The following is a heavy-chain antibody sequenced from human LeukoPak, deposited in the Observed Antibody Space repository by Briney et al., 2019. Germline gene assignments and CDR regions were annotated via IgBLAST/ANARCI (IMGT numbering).Heavy chain of an antibody. V-gene: IGHV1-46*01. CDR2: INPSGGST. J-gene: IGHJ4*02. CDR1: GYTFTSYY. Sequence: ASVKVSCKASGYTFTSYYMHWVRQAPGQGLEWMGIINPSGGSTSYAQKFQGRVTMTRNTSISTAYMELSSLRSEDTAVYYCARVGAKLWLPDYWGQGTLVTVSS. CDR3: ARVGAKLWLPDY. D-gene: IGHD5-18*01.